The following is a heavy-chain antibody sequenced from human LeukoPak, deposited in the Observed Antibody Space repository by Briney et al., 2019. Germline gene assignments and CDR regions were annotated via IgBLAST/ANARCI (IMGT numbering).Heavy chain of an antibody. D-gene: IGHD3-3*01. V-gene: IGHV3-48*02. Sequence: GGSLRLSCAASGFPFSSYSMNWVRQAPGKGGEWVSYISSSTNTIYYAHSVKGRFTISRDNAKNTLYLQMNTVTDADTGVFFFARSWREWY. CDR3: ARSWREWY. CDR1: GFPFSSYS. CDR2: ISSSTNTI. J-gene: IGHJ2*01.